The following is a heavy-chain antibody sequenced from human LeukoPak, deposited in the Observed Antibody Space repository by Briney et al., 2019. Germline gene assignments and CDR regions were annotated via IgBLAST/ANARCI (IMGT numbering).Heavy chain of an antibody. J-gene: IGHJ4*02. CDR3: TTEWYCSSTSCYYFDY. D-gene: IGHD2-2*01. Sequence: GGSLRLSCAASGFTFSNAWMNWVRQAPGKGLEWVGRIKGKTDGGTTDYAAPVKGRFTISRDDSKNTLYLQMNSLKTEDTAVYYCTTEWYCSSTSCYYFDYWGQGTLVTVSS. CDR1: GFTFSNAW. CDR2: IKGKTDGGTT. V-gene: IGHV3-15*07.